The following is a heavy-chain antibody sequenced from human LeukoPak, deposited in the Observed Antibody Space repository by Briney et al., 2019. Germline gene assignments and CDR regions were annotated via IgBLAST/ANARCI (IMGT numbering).Heavy chain of an antibody. CDR1: GFTFSSYA. Sequence: PGGSLRLSCAASGFTFSSYAMSWVRQAPGKGLEWVSAISGSGGSTYYADSVKGRFTISRDNSKNTLYLQMNSLRAGDTAVYYCAKDHRWSYYDSSGYYDYDYWGQGTLVTVSS. CDR3: AKDHRWSYYDSSGYYDYDY. V-gene: IGHV3-23*01. D-gene: IGHD3-22*01. CDR2: ISGSGGST. J-gene: IGHJ4*02.